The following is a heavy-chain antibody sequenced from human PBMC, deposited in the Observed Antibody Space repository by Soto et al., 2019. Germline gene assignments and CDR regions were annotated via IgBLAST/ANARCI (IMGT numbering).Heavy chain of an antibody. CDR3: ARDSGTAYFDY. D-gene: IGHD3-16*01. Sequence: PGGSLRLSCAASGFTFSSYGMHWVRQAPGKGLEWVAVISYDGSNKYYADSVKGRFTISRDNSKNTLYLQMNSLRAEDTAVYYCARDSGTAYFDYSGQGTLVTVSS. V-gene: IGHV3-30*03. J-gene: IGHJ4*02. CDR2: ISYDGSNK. CDR1: GFTFSSYG.